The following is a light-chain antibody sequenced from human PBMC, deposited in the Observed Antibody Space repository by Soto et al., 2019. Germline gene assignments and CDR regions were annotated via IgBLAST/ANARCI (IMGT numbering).Light chain of an antibody. V-gene: IGLV1-44*01. J-gene: IGLJ3*02. CDR1: SSNIGSNT. Sequence: QSVLTQPPSASGTPGQRVTISCSGSSSNIGSNTVNWYQQLPGTAPKLLIFSYNQRPSGVPDRFSGSKSGTSASLAISGLQSEDEADYYCATWDDSLNDWVFGGGTKLTVL. CDR2: SYN. CDR3: ATWDDSLNDWV.